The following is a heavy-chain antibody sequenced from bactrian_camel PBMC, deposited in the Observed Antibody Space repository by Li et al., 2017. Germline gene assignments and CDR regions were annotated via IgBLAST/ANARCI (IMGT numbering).Heavy chain of an antibody. V-gene: IGHV3-2*01. J-gene: IGHJ4*01. CDR1: GFTFSNYA. CDR2: IYSDSTKQ. CDR3: ATDLLPSHY. Sequence: HVQLVESGGGLVQPGGSLRLACAASGFTFSNYAMTWIRQAPGKGLEWVSNIYSDSTKQFYSDSVKGRFTISRDNAKNTMYLEMNSLKSEDTALYFCATDLLPSHYWGQGTQVTVS.